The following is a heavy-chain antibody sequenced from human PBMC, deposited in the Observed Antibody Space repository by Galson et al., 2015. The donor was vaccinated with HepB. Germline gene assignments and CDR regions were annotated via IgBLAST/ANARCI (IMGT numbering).Heavy chain of an antibody. J-gene: IGHJ4*02. CDR2: IDSSSSYT. V-gene: IGHV3-21*01. D-gene: IGHD7-27*01. CDR1: GFTFSSYN. CDR3: VRDPPLGTPFDH. Sequence: SLRLSCAGSGFTFSSYNMNRVRQAPGKGLEWVASIDSSSSYTYYADSLKGRFTISRDNAKNSLYLQMNSLRPEDTAVYYCVRDPPLGTPFDHWGQGTLVTVSS.